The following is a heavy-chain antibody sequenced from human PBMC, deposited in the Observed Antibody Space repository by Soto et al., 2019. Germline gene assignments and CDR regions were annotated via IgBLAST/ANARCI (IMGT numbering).Heavy chain of an antibody. D-gene: IGHD2-15*01. J-gene: IGHJ6*02. Sequence: SVKVSCKASAGTFSSYAISWVRQAPGQGLEWMGGIIPLLGTANYARKFQGRVTITADESTSTAYLELSSLRSEDTAVYYGAIHVCSGGSGYYYYYQGMDVWGQGTPVTVSS. CDR1: AGTFSSYA. CDR3: AIHVCSGGSGYYYYYQGMDV. V-gene: IGHV1-69*13. CDR2: IIPLLGTA.